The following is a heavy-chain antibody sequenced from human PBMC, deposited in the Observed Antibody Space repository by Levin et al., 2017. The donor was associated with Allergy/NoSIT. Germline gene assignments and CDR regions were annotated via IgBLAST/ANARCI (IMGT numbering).Heavy chain of an antibody. Sequence: PGGSLRLSCAASGFTFSSYGMHWVRQAPGKGLEWVAVIWDDGYKKYYADSVKGRFTISRDNPKNTLYLQMNSLRAEDTAVYYCARVLRFYYYYYMDVWGKGTTFTVAS. CDR3: ARVLRFYYYYYMDV. J-gene: IGHJ6*03. CDR2: IWDDGYKK. CDR1: GFTFSSYG. D-gene: IGHD5-12*01. V-gene: IGHV3-33*01.